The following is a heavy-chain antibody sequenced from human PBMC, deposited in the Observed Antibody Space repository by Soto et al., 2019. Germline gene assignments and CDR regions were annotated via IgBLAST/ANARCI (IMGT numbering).Heavy chain of an antibody. Sequence: SDTLSLTCTVSGGSISSGDYYWSWIRQPPGKGLEWIGYIYYSGSTYYNPSLKSRVTISVDTSKNQFSLKLSSVTAADTAVYYCARVAGNMRLDYWGQGTLVTVSS. CDR2: IYYSGST. CDR1: GGSISSGDYY. D-gene: IGHD3-16*01. J-gene: IGHJ4*02. CDR3: ARVAGNMRLDY. V-gene: IGHV4-30-4*02.